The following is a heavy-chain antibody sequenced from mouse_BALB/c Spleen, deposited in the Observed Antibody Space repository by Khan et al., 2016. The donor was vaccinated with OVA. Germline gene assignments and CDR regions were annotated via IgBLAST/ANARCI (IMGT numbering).Heavy chain of an antibody. D-gene: IGHD2-14*01. Sequence: QVQLKQSGAELARPGASVKMSCKASGYTFTSYTIHWIKKRPGQGLEWIGYINPSNDYTNYNQKFKDKATLTTDKSSTTAYLRLSSLTSDDSAVYNCVSDGGYRRNDGWFAYWGQGTLVTVSA. J-gene: IGHJ3*01. V-gene: IGHV1-4*01. CDR3: VSDGGYRRNDGWFAY. CDR1: GYTFTSYT. CDR2: INPSNDYT.